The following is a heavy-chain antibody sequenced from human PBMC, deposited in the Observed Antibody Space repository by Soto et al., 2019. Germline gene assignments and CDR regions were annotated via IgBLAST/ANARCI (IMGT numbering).Heavy chain of an antibody. V-gene: IGHV1-8*01. Sequence: ASVKVPCKASRYTFTSYDINWVRQATGQGLEWMGWMNPNSGNTGYAQKFQGRVTMTRNTSISTAYMELSSLRSEDTAVYYCARPLYSSGWYWFDPWGQGTLVTVSS. CDR1: RYTFTSYD. CDR3: ARPLYSSGWYWFDP. D-gene: IGHD6-19*01. J-gene: IGHJ5*02. CDR2: MNPNSGNT.